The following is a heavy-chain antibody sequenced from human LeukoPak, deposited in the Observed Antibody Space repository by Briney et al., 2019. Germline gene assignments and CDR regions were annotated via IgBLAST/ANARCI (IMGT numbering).Heavy chain of an antibody. V-gene: IGHV3-7*01. D-gene: IGHD1-26*01. CDR2: IKQDGSEK. CDR1: GFTFSSYW. CDR3: ATNSGSYIDAFDI. Sequence: AGGSLRLSCAASGFTFSSYWMSWVRQAPGKGLEWVANIKQDGSEKYYVDSVKGRFTISRDNAKNSLYLQMNSLRAEDTAVYYCATNSGSYIDAFDIWGQGTMVTVSS. J-gene: IGHJ3*02.